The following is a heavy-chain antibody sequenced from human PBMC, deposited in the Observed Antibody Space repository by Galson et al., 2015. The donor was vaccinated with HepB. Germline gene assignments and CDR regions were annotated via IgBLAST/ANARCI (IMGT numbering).Heavy chain of an antibody. CDR3: ARLYDGTLSGPSSYSGWFDP. Sequence: QSGAEVKKPGESLRISCKGSGYSFTSYWISWVRQMPGKGLEWMGRIDPSDSYTNYSPSFQGHVTISADKSISTAYLQWSSLKASDTAMYYCARLYDGTLSGPSSYSGWFDPWGQGTLVTVSS. CDR1: GYSFTSYW. J-gene: IGHJ5*02. CDR2: IDPSDSYT. V-gene: IGHV5-10-1*01. D-gene: IGHD1-26*01.